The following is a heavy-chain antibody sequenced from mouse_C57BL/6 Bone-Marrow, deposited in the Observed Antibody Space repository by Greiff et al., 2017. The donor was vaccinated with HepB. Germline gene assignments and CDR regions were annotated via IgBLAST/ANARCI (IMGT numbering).Heavy chain of an antibody. J-gene: IGHJ3*01. V-gene: IGHV1-7*01. CDR1: GYTFTSYW. Sequence: VQLQQSGAELAKPGASVKLSCKASGYTFTSYWMHWVQQRPGQGLEWIGYINPSSGYTKYNQKFKDQATLTADKSSSTAYLQLSSLTYEDSAVYYCARDDGDWFAYWGQGTLVTVSA. CDR3: ARDDGDWFAY. CDR2: INPSSGYT. D-gene: IGHD1-2*01.